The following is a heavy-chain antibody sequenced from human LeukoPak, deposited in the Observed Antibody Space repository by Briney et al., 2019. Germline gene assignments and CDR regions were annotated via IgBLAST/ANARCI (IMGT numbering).Heavy chain of an antibody. V-gene: IGHV4-59*01. CDR2: IYYSGST. Sequence: SETLSLTCTVSGGSISSYYWSWIRQPPGKGLEWIGYIYYSGSTNYNPSLKSRVTISVDTSRNQFSLKLSSVTAADTAVYYCASSRMITFGGVIVPPFDYWGQGTLVTVSS. J-gene: IGHJ4*02. CDR1: GGSISSYY. D-gene: IGHD3-16*02. CDR3: ASSRMITFGGVIVPPFDY.